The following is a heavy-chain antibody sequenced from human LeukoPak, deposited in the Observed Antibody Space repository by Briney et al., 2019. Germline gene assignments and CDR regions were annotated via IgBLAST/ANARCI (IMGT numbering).Heavy chain of an antibody. V-gene: IGHV1-46*01. Sequence: GASVTVSCKASGYTFTSYYMHWVRQAPGQGLEWMGIINPSGGSTSYAQKFQGRVTMTRDTSTSTVYMELSSLRSEDTAVYYCARGLTLEYYDFSGDWFDPWGQGTLVTVSS. CDR1: GYTFTSYY. CDR3: ARGLTLEYYDFSGDWFDP. CDR2: INPSGGST. D-gene: IGHD3-3*01. J-gene: IGHJ5*02.